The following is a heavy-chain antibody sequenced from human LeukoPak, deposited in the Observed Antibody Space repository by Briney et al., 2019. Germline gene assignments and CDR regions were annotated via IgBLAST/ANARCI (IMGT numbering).Heavy chain of an antibody. D-gene: IGHD3-3*01. CDR3: ARDGITIFGVVTD. J-gene: IGHJ4*02. CDR2: ISSSSTI. Sequence: GGSLGLSCAASGFTFSSYSMNWVRQAPGKGLEWVSYISSSSTIYYADSVKGRFTISRDNAKNSLYLQMNSLRAEDTAMYYCARDGITIFGVVTDWGQGTLVTVSS. CDR1: GFTFSSYS. V-gene: IGHV3-48*01.